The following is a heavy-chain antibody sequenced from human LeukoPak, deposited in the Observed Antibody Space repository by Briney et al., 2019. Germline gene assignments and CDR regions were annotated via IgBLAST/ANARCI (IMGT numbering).Heavy chain of an antibody. Sequence: SETLSLTCVVSGGSVSGYYWGWIRQPPGRGLEWIGYVYYSGSTNYNPSFKSRITISVDTSRNQFSLQLSSVTAADTAVYYCAGIHRYCSGGACYVLDNWGQGTLVAVSS. D-gene: IGHD2-15*01. V-gene: IGHV4-59*02. CDR1: GGSVSGYY. J-gene: IGHJ4*02. CDR3: AGIHRYCSGGACYVLDN. CDR2: VYYSGST.